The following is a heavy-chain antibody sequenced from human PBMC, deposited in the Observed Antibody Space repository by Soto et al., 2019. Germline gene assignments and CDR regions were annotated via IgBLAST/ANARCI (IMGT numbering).Heavy chain of an antibody. D-gene: IGHD5-18*01. J-gene: IGHJ6*02. Sequence: EVQLVESGGVLVQPGGSLRLSCAGSGFTFADYTMHWVRQAPGKGLEWVSLISWDGGSTYYADSVKGRFTISRNNSKNSLYLQMNSLRTADTALYYCANADTAMVRGYYYYGMDVWGQGTTVTVAS. CDR2: ISWDGGST. CDR1: GFTFADYT. V-gene: IGHV3-43*01. CDR3: ANADTAMVRGYYYYGMDV.